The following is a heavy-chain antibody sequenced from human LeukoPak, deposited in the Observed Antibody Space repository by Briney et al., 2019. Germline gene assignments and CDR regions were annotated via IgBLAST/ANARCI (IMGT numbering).Heavy chain of an antibody. CDR2: IYHSGGT. D-gene: IGHD5-24*01. V-gene: IGHV4-38-2*01. Sequence: SETLSLTCAVYGGYFSGYHWAWLRQPPGKGLEWIGSIYHSGGTYNNPSLKSRLTMSVDTSKNQFSLKLTSVTAADTAVYYCASSSLVEMATTVWGQGTLVTVSS. CDR1: GGYFSGYH. J-gene: IGHJ4*02. CDR3: ASSSLVEMATTV.